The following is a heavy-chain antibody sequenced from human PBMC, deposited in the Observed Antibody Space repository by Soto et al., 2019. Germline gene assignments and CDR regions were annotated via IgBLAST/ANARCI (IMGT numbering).Heavy chain of an antibody. CDR1: GFIFSSYW. Sequence: GGSLRLSCAASGFIFSSYWMSWVRQAPGKGLEWVANIKQDGSEKYYVGSVKGRFTISRDNAKNFLYLQMNSLRAEDTAVYYCARDHPIAVAGSPFDCWGQGTLVTVSS. V-gene: IGHV3-7*05. J-gene: IGHJ4*02. D-gene: IGHD6-19*01. CDR3: ARDHPIAVAGSPFDC. CDR2: IKQDGSEK.